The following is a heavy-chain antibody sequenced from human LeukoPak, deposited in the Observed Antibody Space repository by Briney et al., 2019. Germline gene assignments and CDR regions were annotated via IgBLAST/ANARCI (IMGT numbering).Heavy chain of an antibody. CDR2: ISYDGSDK. J-gene: IGHJ4*02. Sequence: GGSLRLSCAASGFTFSSHAMHWVRQAPGKGLEWVAIISYDGSDKYYADSVKGRFTISRDNSKNTLNLQMNSLRVEDTAVYYCARKYRGWYFDHWGQGTLVTVSS. CDR1: GFTFSSHA. V-gene: IGHV3-30*03. D-gene: IGHD1-1*01. CDR3: ARKYRGWYFDH.